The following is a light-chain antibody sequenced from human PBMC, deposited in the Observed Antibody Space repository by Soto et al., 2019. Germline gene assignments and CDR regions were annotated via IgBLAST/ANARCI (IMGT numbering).Light chain of an antibody. CDR2: DAS. V-gene: IGKV3-20*01. J-gene: IGKJ5*01. CDR1: QSVSTD. CDR3: QQYGSSPRVT. Sequence: EIVLTQSPGTLSLSPGERATLSCRASQSVSTDLAWYQQKPGQAPRLLIYDASNRATGIPVRFAGSGSGTDFALTISRLEPEDFAVYYCQQYGSSPRVTFGQGTRLEIK.